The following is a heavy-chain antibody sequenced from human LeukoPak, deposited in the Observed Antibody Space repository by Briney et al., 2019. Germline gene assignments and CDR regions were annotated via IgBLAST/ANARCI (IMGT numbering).Heavy chain of an antibody. V-gene: IGHV6-1*01. CDR2: TYYKSAWYN. Sequence: SQTLSLTCALSGDSVSMDSIAWNWIRQSPSRGLEWLGRTYYKSAWYNDYAVSVKGRIIINPDTSKNQFSLQLNSVTPEDTAVYYCARRYCSSTSCYFDYWGQGTLVTVSS. CDR1: GDSVSMDSIA. D-gene: IGHD2-2*01. J-gene: IGHJ4*02. CDR3: ARRYCSSTSCYFDY.